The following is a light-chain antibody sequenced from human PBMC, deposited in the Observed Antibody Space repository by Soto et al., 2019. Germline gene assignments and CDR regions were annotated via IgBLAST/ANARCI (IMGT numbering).Light chain of an antibody. Sequence: DIQMTQSPSFVSASVGDRVTITCLASQDIVRWLAWLQQKPGEAPRLLIYATSSLHSGVPSRFSGTGSGTVFTLTISSLQPEDFATYYCQQANTFPLTFGGGTKVDIK. CDR1: QDIVRW. CDR3: QQANTFPLT. CDR2: ATS. V-gene: IGKV1D-12*01. J-gene: IGKJ4*01.